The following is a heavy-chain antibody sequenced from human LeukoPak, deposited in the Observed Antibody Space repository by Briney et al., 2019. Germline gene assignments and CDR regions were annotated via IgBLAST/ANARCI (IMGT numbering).Heavy chain of an antibody. Sequence: KPSETLSLACTVSGGSISSSSYYWGWIRQPPGKGLEWIGTIYYRGSTYYNPSLKSRVTISVDTSKNQFSLKLSSVTAADTAIYYCAGRALDRWELPSHFDYWGQGTLVTVSS. J-gene: IGHJ4*02. CDR2: IYYRGST. D-gene: IGHD1-7*01. V-gene: IGHV4-39*01. CDR1: GGSISSSSYY. CDR3: AGRALDRWELPSHFDY.